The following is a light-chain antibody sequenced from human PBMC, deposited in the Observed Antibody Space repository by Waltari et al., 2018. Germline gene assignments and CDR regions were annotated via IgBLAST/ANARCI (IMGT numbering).Light chain of an antibody. J-gene: IGLJ2*01. CDR2: DNH. CDR3: GTWDNSLSIVL. V-gene: IGLV1-51*01. CDR1: TSNIGVNY. Sequence: QSVLTQPPSVSAAPGQRVTISCSGSTSNIGVNYVSWYQQLPGTAPKLLIYDNHQRPSGISDRLSAYKSGTSATLVITGLQTGDEADYYCGTWDNSLSIVLFGGGTKVTVL.